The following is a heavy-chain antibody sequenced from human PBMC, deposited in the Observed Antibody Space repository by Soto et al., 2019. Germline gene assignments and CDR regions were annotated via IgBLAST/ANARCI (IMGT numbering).Heavy chain of an antibody. J-gene: IGHJ4*02. CDR3: AIIPPPFGVVKIDY. D-gene: IGHD3-3*01. CDR1: GYTFTSYG. V-gene: IGHV1-18*01. CDR2: ISAYNGNT. Sequence: ASVKVSCKASGYTFTSYGISWVRQAPGQGLEWMGWISAYNGNTNYAQKLQGRVTMTTDTPTSTAYMELRSLRSDDTAVYYCAIIPPPFGVVKIDYWGQGTLVTVSS.